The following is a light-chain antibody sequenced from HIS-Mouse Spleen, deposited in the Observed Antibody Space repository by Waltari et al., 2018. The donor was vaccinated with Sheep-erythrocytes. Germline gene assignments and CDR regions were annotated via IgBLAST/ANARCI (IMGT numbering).Light chain of an antibody. CDR1: STDVGSYNL. V-gene: IGLV2-23*01. Sequence: QSALTQPAPVSGSPGQSITISSTGTSTDVGSYNLVSWYQQHPGKAPKLMIYEGSKRPSGVSNRFSGSKSGNTASLTISGLQAEDEADYYCCSYAGSSTPWVFGGGTKLTVL. J-gene: IGLJ3*02. CDR3: CSYAGSSTPWV. CDR2: EGS.